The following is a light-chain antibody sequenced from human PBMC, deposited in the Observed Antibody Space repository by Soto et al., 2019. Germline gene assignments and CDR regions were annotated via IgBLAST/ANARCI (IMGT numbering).Light chain of an antibody. CDR1: LGISTY. CDR3: QQYYSYPRT. CDR2: GAS. J-gene: IGKJ1*01. V-gene: IGKV1-8*01. Sequence: AIRMTQSPSSLSASTGDRVTITCRASLGISTYLAWYQQKPGKAPNLLISGASTLQSGVPSRFSGSGSGTYFTLTISSLQSEDFATYYCQQYYSYPRTFGQGTKVEIK.